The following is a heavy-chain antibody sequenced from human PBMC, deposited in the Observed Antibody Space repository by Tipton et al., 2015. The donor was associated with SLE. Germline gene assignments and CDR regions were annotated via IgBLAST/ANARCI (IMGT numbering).Heavy chain of an antibody. CDR3: ARDVPWRTTAAFDI. J-gene: IGHJ3*02. D-gene: IGHD1-1*01. CDR1: GFTFSMYW. V-gene: IGHV3-74*01. CDR2: INGDGSST. Sequence: SLRLSCAASGFTFSMYWMHWVRQAPGKGLVWVSRINGDGSSTSYADSVKGRFTISRDNSKNTLYLQMNSLRAEDTAVYYCARDVPWRTTAAFDIWGQGTMVTVSS.